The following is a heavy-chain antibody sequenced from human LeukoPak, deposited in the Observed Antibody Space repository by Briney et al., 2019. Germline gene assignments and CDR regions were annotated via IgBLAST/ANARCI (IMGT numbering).Heavy chain of an antibody. V-gene: IGHV1-8*01. CDR1: GYTFTNYN. CDR2: MNPNSGNT. Sequence: ASVKVSCKASGYTFTNYNFNWVRQAPGQGLEWMGGMNPNSGNTDYAQKFQGRVTMTRITSISTAYMELSSLRSEDTAVYYCARDEFPEVAATFGMDVWGQGTTVTVSS. J-gene: IGHJ6*02. D-gene: IGHD2-15*01. CDR3: ARDEFPEVAATFGMDV.